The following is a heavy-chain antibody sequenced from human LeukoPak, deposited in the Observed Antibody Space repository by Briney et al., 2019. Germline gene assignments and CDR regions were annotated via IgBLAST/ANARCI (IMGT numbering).Heavy chain of an antibody. V-gene: IGHV5-51*01. Sequence: GESPKISCKGSGYSFTSYWIGWVRQMPGKGLEWMGIIYPGDSDTRYSLSFQGQVTISADKSISTAYLQWSSLKASDTAMYYCARTSKYSSSWLGPFDYWGQGTLVTVSS. D-gene: IGHD6-13*01. J-gene: IGHJ4*02. CDR2: IYPGDSDT. CDR1: GYSFTSYW. CDR3: ARTSKYSSSWLGPFDY.